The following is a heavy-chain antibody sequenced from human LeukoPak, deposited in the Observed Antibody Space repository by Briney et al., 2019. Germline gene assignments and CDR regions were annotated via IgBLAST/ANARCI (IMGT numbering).Heavy chain of an antibody. D-gene: IGHD6-6*01. V-gene: IGHV1-46*01. CDR3: ATYSSSSDYFDY. J-gene: IGHJ4*02. CDR1: GYTFTNFY. Sequence: ASVKVSCKASGYTFTNFYMHWVRQAPGQGLEWMGIINPSGGSTSYAQKFQGRVTMTRDTSTSTVYMELSSLRAEDTAVYYCATYSSSSDYFDYWGQGTLVIVSS. CDR2: INPSGGST.